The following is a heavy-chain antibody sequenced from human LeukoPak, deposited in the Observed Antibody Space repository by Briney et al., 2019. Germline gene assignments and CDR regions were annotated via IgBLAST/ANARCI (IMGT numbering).Heavy chain of an antibody. Sequence: GGTLRLSCAPSGFIFSHHGMNWVRQAPGKGLEWVSGIRADAVTTYYADSVKGRFIISRDNSKNTVYLQMNSLSAEDAAVYYCVKDDGWVQYANWGQGTLVTVSS. D-gene: IGHD5-24*01. CDR3: VKDDGWVQYAN. CDR1: GFIFSHHG. J-gene: IGHJ4*02. V-gene: IGHV3-23*01. CDR2: IRADAVTT.